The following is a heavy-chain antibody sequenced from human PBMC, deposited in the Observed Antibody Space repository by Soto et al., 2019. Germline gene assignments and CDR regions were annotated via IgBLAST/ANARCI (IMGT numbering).Heavy chain of an antibody. CDR3: ARLKPSDWDYYYGMDV. J-gene: IGHJ6*02. V-gene: IGHV4-59*01. D-gene: IGHD3-9*01. CDR1: IGSISSYY. CDR2: IYYSGST. Sequence: SETLSLTCAVSIGSISSYYWRWIRHPPGKGLEWIGYIYYSGSTNYNPSLKSRVTILVDMSKNQFSLKLRSVTAADTAVYYCARLKPSDWDYYYGMDVWGQGTTVTVSS.